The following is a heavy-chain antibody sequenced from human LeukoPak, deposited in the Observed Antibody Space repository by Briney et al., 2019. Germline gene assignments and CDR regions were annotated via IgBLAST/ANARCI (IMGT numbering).Heavy chain of an antibody. Sequence: SETLSLTCAVYGGSFSGYYWSWLRQPPGKGLEWIGEINHSGSTNYNPSLKSRVTISVDTSKNQFSLKLSSVTAADTAVYYCARSRGDGWFGELLSPNFDYWGQGTLVTVSS. CDR1: GGSFSGYY. J-gene: IGHJ4*02. V-gene: IGHV4-34*01. D-gene: IGHD3-10*01. CDR3: ARSRGDGWFGELLSPNFDY. CDR2: INHSGST.